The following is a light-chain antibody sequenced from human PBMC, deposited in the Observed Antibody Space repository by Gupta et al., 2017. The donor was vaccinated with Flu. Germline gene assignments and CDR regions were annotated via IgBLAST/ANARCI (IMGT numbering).Light chain of an antibody. CDR3: QQYDSYSLT. J-gene: IGKJ4*01. CDR1: QSLSSW. CDR2: KAS. V-gene: IGKV1-5*03. Sequence: PATLSAYVGDRVTITCRASQSLSSWLAWYQQKPGKAPNLLIYKASNLESGVPSRFSGSGSGTEFTLTISSLQPDDFATYYCQQYDSYSLTFGGGTKVEI.